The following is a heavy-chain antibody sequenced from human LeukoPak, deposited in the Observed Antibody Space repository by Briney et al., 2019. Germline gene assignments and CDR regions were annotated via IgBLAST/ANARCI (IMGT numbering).Heavy chain of an antibody. CDR1: GGSFSGYY. Sequence: SETLSLTCAVYGGSFSGYYWSWIRQPPGKGLEWIGEINHSGSTNYNPSLKSRVTISVDTSKNQFSLKLSSVTAADTAVYYCASSLLPYFDYWGQGTLVTVSS. J-gene: IGHJ4*02. CDR3: ASSLLPYFDY. V-gene: IGHV4-34*01. D-gene: IGHD2-15*01. CDR2: INHSGST.